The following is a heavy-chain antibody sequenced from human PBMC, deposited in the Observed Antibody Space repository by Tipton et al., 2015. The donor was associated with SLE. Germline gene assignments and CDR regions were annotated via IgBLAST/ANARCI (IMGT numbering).Heavy chain of an antibody. CDR1: GGSISSGGYY. Sequence: LRLSCTVSGGSISSGGYYWSWIRQPPGKGLEWIGYVYYSGSTYYNPSLKSRVTISVDTSKNQFSLKLSSVTAADTAVYYCARDDTDGESSGIPGDYWGQGTLVTVSS. CDR3: ARDDTDGESSGIPGDY. D-gene: IGHD3-22*01. J-gene: IGHJ4*02. V-gene: IGHV4-30-4*08. CDR2: VYYSGST.